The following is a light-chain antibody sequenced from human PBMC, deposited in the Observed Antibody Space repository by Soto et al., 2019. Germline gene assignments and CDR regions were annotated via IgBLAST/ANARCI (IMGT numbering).Light chain of an antibody. Sequence: QSALTQPPSASGSLGLSVTIPCTGTSSDVGRYNYVSWYQQHPGKVPKLLIYEVSNRPSGVPDRFSGSKSGNTASLTVSGLQAEDEADYYCNSYAGGDWVFGVGTKLTVL. CDR2: EVS. CDR3: NSYAGGDWV. V-gene: IGLV2-8*01. J-gene: IGLJ3*02. CDR1: SSDVGRYNY.